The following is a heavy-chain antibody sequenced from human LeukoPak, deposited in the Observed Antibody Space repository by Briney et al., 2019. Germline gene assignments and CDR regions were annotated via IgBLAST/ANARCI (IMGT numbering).Heavy chain of an antibody. J-gene: IGHJ4*01. CDR3: AKGIYSSGWSYFDY. CDR2: LSGSGITT. V-gene: IGHV3-23*01. Sequence: GGSLRLSCAASGFTFRNSAMSWVRRAPGKGLEWVSTLSGSGITTYYADSVKGRFTISRDNSKNTLYLQMNSLRAEDTAVYYCAKGIYSSGWSYFDYWGHGTLVTVSS. D-gene: IGHD6-19*01. CDR1: GFTFRNSA.